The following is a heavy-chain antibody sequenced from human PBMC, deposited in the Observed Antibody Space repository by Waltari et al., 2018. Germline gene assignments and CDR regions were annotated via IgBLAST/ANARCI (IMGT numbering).Heavy chain of an antibody. D-gene: IGHD2-2*02. CDR1: GFTFSSYW. CDR2: IKQDGSEK. Sequence: EVQLVESGGGLVQPGGSLRLSCAASGFTFSSYWMSWVRQAPGKGLEWVANIKQDGSEKYYVDSVKGRLTISGDNAKNSLYLQMNSLRAEDTAVYYCAREGVLVVVVPAATPRSAYYGMDVWGQGTTVTVSS. V-gene: IGHV3-7*01. J-gene: IGHJ6*02. CDR3: AREGVLVVVVPAATPRSAYYGMDV.